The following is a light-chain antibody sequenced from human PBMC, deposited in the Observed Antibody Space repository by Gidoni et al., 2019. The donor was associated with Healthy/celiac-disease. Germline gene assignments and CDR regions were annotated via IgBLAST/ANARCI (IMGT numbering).Light chain of an antibody. V-gene: IGKV1-33*01. CDR1: QDIRNY. CDR2: DAS. Sequence: DIQMTQSPSSLSASVGDRVTITCQASQDIRNYLNWYQQKPGKAPKLLIYDASNLETGVPSRFSGSGSGTDFTFTISSLQPEDIATYYCQQYDNLPLTFGGETKVEIK. J-gene: IGKJ4*01. CDR3: QQYDNLPLT.